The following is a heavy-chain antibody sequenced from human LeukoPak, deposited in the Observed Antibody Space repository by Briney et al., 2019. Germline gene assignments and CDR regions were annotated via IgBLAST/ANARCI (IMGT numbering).Heavy chain of an antibody. D-gene: IGHD6-19*01. V-gene: IGHV4-61*02. CDR3: ARLPGSGWYVNY. J-gene: IGHJ4*02. Sequence: PSETLSPTCTVSGGSFSSGSYYWSWIRQPAGKGLEWIGRIYTSGSTYYNPSLKSRVTISVDRSKNQFSLKLSSVTAADTAVYYCARLPGSGWYVNYWGQGTLVTVSS. CDR1: GGSFSSGSYY. CDR2: IYTSGST.